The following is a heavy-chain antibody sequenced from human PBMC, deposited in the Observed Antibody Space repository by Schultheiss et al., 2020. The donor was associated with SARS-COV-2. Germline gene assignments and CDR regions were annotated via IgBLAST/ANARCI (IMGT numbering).Heavy chain of an antibody. V-gene: IGHV3-33*01. CDR3: ARGYGDYYFDY. J-gene: IGHJ4*02. CDR1: GFTFSSYG. D-gene: IGHD4-17*01. CDR2: IWYDGSNK. Sequence: GGSLRLSCAASGFTFSSYGMHWVRQAPGKGLEWVAVIWYDGSNKYYADSVKVRFTISRDNSKNTLYLQMNSLRAEDTAVYYCARGYGDYYFDYWGQGTLVTVSS.